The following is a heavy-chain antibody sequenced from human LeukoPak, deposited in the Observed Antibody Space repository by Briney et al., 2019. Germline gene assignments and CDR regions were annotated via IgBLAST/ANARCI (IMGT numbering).Heavy chain of an antibody. CDR1: GGTYNNYA. Sequence: SVKVSCKASGGTYNNYAITWVRQAPGQGLEWVGGILPVFGTSNYAQRFQGRVTITADESTGTTYMELSSLRSEDTAVCYCARDHRGFYYGSGNYYYLDVWGKGTTVTVSS. J-gene: IGHJ6*03. CDR3: ARDHRGFYYGSGNYYYLDV. D-gene: IGHD3-10*01. V-gene: IGHV1-69*13. CDR2: ILPVFGTS.